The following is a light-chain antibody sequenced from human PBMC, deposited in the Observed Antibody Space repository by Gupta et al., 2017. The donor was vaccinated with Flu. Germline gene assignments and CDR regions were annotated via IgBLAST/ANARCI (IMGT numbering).Light chain of an antibody. CDR3: SSYTSSSTLV. Sequence: QSALTQPASVSGSPGKSITISCTGTSSDVGGYNYVSWYQQHPGKAPKLMIYEVSNRPSGFSNRFSGSKSGNTASLTISGLQAEDEADYYCSSYTSSSTLVFGGGTKLTVL. V-gene: IGLV2-14*01. J-gene: IGLJ2*01. CDR2: EVS. CDR1: SSDVGGYNY.